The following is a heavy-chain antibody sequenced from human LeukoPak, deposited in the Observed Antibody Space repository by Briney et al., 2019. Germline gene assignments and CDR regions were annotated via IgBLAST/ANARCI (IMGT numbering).Heavy chain of an antibody. D-gene: IGHD2-15*01. Sequence: GESLKISCKGSGYRFTSDWIGWVRQMPGKGLEWMGIIYPGDSDTRYSPSFQGQVTISADKSVNTAYLQWSSLKASDTAMYYCARLSGRVVCSAGSCYIDSWGQGTLVAVSS. CDR2: IYPGDSDT. CDR3: ARLSGRVVCSAGSCYIDS. CDR1: GYRFTSDW. J-gene: IGHJ4*02. V-gene: IGHV5-51*01.